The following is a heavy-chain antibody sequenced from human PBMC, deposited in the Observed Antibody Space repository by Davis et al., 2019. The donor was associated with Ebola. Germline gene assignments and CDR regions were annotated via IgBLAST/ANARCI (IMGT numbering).Heavy chain of an antibody. CDR3: ATPFSNSDGALDI. D-gene: IGHD1-7*01. CDR1: GFTFTDYY. V-gene: IGHV3-11*06. Sequence: GGSLRLSCAASGFTFTDYYMGWIRQAPGKGLEWVSYISGDSLYTNYADSVKGRFTISRDNSKDSLYLQMTSLRVEDTAVYYCATPFSNSDGALDIWGQGTLVTVSS. J-gene: IGHJ3*02. CDR2: ISGDSLYT.